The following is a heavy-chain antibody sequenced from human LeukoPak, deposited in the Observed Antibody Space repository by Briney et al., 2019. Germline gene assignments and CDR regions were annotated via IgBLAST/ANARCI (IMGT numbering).Heavy chain of an antibody. J-gene: IGHJ6*03. CDR1: GFTFSDYY. D-gene: IGHD2-2*01. CDR2: ISSSGSTI. Sequence: PGGSLRLSCAASGFTFSDYYMSWLRQAPGKGLEWVSYISSSGSTIYYADSVKGRFTISRDNAKNSLFLQMNSLRAEDTAIHYCARVVPADYYYYMDVWGKGTTVTVSS. V-gene: IGHV3-11*04. CDR3: ARVVPADYYYYMDV.